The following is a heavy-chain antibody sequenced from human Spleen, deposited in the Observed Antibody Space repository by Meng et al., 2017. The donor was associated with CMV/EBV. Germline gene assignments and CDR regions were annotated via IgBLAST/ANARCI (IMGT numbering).Heavy chain of an antibody. V-gene: IGHV3-53*01. CDR1: GFTFSSYS. D-gene: IGHD3-10*01. CDR2: IYGGDST. CDR3: AKGGFHPFDAFDV. J-gene: IGHJ3*01. Sequence: GESLKISCAASGFTFSSYSMNWVRQAPGKGPEWVSLIYGGDSTYYADSVKGRFTISSDNSKNTLYLQMNSLAAEDTAVYYCAKGGFHPFDAFDVWGQGTVVTVSS.